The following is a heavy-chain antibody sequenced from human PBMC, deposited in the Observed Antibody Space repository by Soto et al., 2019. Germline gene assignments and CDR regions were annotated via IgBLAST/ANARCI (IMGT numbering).Heavy chain of an antibody. V-gene: IGHV3-74*01. CDR3: ARTYYYGSGRSRVWAFDI. Sequence: PGGSLRLSCAASGFTFSSYGMHWVRQAPGKGLEWVSRINNDDTDRYYADSVKGRFTISRDNAKNTLYLQMNSLRAEDTAVYYCARTYYYGSGRSRVWAFDIWGQGTMVTVSS. CDR2: INNDDTDR. J-gene: IGHJ3*02. D-gene: IGHD3-10*01. CDR1: GFTFSSYG.